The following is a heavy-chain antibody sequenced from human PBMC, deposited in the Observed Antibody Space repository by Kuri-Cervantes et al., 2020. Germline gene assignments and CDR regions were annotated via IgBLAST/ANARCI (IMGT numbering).Heavy chain of an antibody. J-gene: IGHJ4*02. D-gene: IGHD1-26*01. V-gene: IGHV1-3*01. CDR1: GYTFTDYP. CDR2: INADNGNT. CDR3: ATILMGGVTSNFDY. Sequence: ASVKVSCKSSGYTFTDYPVHWVRQAPGQRLEWMGRINADNGNTKYLQKFQGRVTITRDTSTTTVYMELSSLRSEDTAVYYCATILMGGVTSNFDYWGQGTLVTVSS.